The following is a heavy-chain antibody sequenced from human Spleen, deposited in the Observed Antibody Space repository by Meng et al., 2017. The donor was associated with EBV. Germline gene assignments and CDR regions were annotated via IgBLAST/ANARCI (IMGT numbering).Heavy chain of an antibody. CDR2: IRNKVNSYTT. V-gene: IGHV3-72*01. J-gene: IGHJ5*02. D-gene: IGHD2-2*01. CDR3: AQVGVPAAEGGS. CDR1: GFTFSDHY. Sequence: EVQLVESGGGLVQPGGSLRLSCAASGFTFSDHYMEWVRQAPGKGLEWLGRIRNKVNSYTTQYAASVKGRFTISRDDSKNSLYLQMNSLKSEDTAVYYCAQVGVPAAEGGSWGQGTLVTVSS.